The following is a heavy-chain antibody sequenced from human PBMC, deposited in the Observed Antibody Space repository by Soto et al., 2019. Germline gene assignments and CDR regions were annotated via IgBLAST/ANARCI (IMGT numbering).Heavy chain of an antibody. CDR1: GFTCSSYS. CDR2: ISSSSSYI. Sequence: EVQLVESGGGLVKPGGSLRLSCAASGFTCSSYSMNWVRQAPGKGLEWVSSISSSSSYIYYAYSVKCRFTISRDNAKNSLYLQMNSLRAEDTAVYYCASAPKYYDILTGDDYYYGMAGGGQGTTVTFSS. D-gene: IGHD3-9*01. J-gene: IGHJ6*02. CDR3: ASAPKYYDILTGDDYYYGMAG. V-gene: IGHV3-21*01.